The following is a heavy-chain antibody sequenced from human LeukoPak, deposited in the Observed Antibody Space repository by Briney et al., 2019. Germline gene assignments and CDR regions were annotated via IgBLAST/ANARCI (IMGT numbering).Heavy chain of an antibody. V-gene: IGHV4-59*12. CDR2: IYYSGST. D-gene: IGHD6-13*01. CDR1: GGSISSYY. J-gene: IGHJ4*02. Sequence: SETLSLTCTVSGGSISSYYWSWIRQPPGKGPELIGYIYYSGSTNYNPSLRSRVTISVDTSKNQFSLKLSSVTAADTAVYYCARRSSSSWYPPGYFDYWGQGTLVTVSS. CDR3: ARRSSSSWYPPGYFDY.